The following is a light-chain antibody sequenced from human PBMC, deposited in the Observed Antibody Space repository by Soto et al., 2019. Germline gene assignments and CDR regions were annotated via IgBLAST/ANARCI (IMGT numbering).Light chain of an antibody. CDR3: CSYAGRSTVV. CDR2: EVS. CDR1: SSDVGSYNY. Sequence: QSALTQPASVSGSPGQSITISCTGTSSDVGSYNYVSWYQQHPGKAPKLMIYEVSNRPSGVSNRFSASKSGNTASLAISGLQAEDEADYHCCSYAGRSTVVCGGGTKVTVL. V-gene: IGLV2-14*01. J-gene: IGLJ2*01.